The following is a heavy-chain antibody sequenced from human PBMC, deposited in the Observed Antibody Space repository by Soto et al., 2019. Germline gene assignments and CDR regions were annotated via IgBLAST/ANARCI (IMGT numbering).Heavy chain of an antibody. CDR3: ARERVVVVAARYYYYGMDV. CDR1: GFTFSSYA. V-gene: IGHV3-30-3*01. Sequence: GGSLRLSCAASGFTFSSYAMPWVRQAPGKGLEWVAVISYDGSNKYYADSVKGRFTISSDNSKNTLYLQMNSLRAEDTAVYYCARERVVVVAARYYYYGMDVWGQGTTVTGAS. D-gene: IGHD2-15*01. J-gene: IGHJ6*02. CDR2: ISYDGSNK.